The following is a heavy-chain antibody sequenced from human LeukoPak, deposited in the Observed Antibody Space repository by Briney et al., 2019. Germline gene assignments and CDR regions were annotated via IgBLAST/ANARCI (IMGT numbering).Heavy chain of an antibody. Sequence: ASVKVSCKASGYTFTSYYMHWVRQAPGQGLEWMGIINPSGGSTSYTQKFQGRVTMTRDSSTSTVYMGLSSLRSEDTAVYYCARGGYGDSFDPWGQGTLVTVSS. CDR2: INPSGGST. V-gene: IGHV1-46*01. CDR1: GYTFTSYY. CDR3: ARGGYGDSFDP. J-gene: IGHJ5*02. D-gene: IGHD4-17*01.